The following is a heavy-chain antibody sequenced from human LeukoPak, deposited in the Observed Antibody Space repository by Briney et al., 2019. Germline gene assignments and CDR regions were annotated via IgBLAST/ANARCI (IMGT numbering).Heavy chain of an antibody. CDR1: GGSISSSSYY. D-gene: IGHD5-12*01. CDR2: IYHTGTT. J-gene: IGHJ4*02. V-gene: IGHV4-39*07. Sequence: SETLSLTCTVSGGSISSSSYYWGWIRQPPGKGLEWIANIYHTGTTYYNPSLKSRITISVDTSKNQFSLKLSSVTAADTAVYYCARELRFDYWGQGTLVTVSS. CDR3: ARELRFDY.